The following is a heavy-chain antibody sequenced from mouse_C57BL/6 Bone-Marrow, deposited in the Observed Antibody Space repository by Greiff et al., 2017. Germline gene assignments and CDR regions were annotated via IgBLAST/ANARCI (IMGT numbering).Heavy chain of an antibody. CDR3: ARDSYCNYGAWFAY. CDR1: GFSLTSYA. V-gene: IGHV2-9-1*01. Sequence: VKLMESGPGLVAPSQSLSITCTVSGFSLTSYAISWVRQPPGKGLEWLGVIWPGGGANYYSALISSLTIRTDNSKSQVFVKMNSLQADDTAMYYCARDSYCNYGAWFAYWGQGTLVTVSA. CDR2: IWPGGGA. J-gene: IGHJ3*01. D-gene: IGHD2-12*01.